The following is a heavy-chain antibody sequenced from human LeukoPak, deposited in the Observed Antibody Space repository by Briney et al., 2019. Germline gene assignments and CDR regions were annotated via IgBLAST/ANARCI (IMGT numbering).Heavy chain of an antibody. CDR2: INHSEGT. J-gene: IGHJ6*03. V-gene: IGHV4-34*01. Sequence: TSETLSLTCAVYGGSFGGDYLSWIRQSPGKGLEWIGEINHSEGTNYIPSLKSRVAISMDTSKNQFSLNLSSVTAADTAVYYCARGYCSSTSCYNSYYYYYYMDVWGKGTTVTVSS. CDR1: GGSFGGDY. CDR3: ARGYCSSTSCYNSYYYYYYMDV. D-gene: IGHD2-2*02.